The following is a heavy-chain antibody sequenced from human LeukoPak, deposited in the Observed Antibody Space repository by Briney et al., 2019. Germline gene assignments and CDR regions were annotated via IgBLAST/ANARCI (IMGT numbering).Heavy chain of an antibody. J-gene: IGHJ5*02. CDR3: ARIAPDYGDYGWFDP. V-gene: IGHV1-69*13. CDR2: IIPIFGTA. D-gene: IGHD4-17*01. CDR1: GGTFSSYA. Sequence: GASVKVSCKASGGTFSSYAISWVRQAPGQGLEWVGGIIPIFGTANYAQKFQGRVTITADESTSTAYMELSSLRSEDTAVYYCARIAPDYGDYGWFDPWGQGTLVTVSS.